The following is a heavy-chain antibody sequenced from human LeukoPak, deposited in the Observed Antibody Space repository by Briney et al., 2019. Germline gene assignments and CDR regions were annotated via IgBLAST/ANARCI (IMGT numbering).Heavy chain of an antibody. CDR2: TYFRSQGYS. D-gene: IGHD2/OR15-2a*01. Sequence: SQTPSLTCAISADSVSSTSAAWNWIRQSPSRGLEWLGRTYFRSQGYSDYAVSVRGRISITADTSKNQFSLQLNSVTPEDTAIYFCARYTYTFYLDYWGQGTVVTVSS. CDR3: ARYTYTFYLDY. J-gene: IGHJ4*02. V-gene: IGHV6-1*01. CDR1: ADSVSSTSAA.